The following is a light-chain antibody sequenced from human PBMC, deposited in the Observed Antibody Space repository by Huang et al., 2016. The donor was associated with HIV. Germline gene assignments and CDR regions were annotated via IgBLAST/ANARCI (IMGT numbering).Light chain of an antibody. CDR2: WAS. Sequence: DIVMTQSPDSLAVSLGERATINCKSSHSLLYTNNENYLAWYQQKPGQPPKLLIHWASTRESGVPDRFSGSASGTDFTLTISSLQAEDVAVYYCQQYYSTPITFGQGTRLEIK. CDR3: QQYYSTPIT. J-gene: IGKJ5*01. CDR1: HSLLYTNNENY. V-gene: IGKV4-1*01.